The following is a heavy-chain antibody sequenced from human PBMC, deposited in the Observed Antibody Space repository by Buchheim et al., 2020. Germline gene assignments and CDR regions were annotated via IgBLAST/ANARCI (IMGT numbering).Heavy chain of an antibody. J-gene: IGHJ5*02. CDR1: GFTFSSYA. Sequence: EVQLLESVGGLVQPGGSLRLSCAASGFTFSSYAMSWVRQAPGKGLAWVSAISGSGGSTYYADSVKARFTISRDNSKNTLYLQMNSLRAEDTAVYYCARALGYCRSTSCYPWFGPWGQGTL. V-gene: IGHV3-23*01. D-gene: IGHD2-2*01. CDR3: ARALGYCRSTSCYPWFGP. CDR2: ISGSGGST.